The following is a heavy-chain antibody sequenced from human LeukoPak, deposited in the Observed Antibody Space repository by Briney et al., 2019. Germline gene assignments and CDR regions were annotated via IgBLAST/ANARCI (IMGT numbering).Heavy chain of an antibody. D-gene: IGHD6-13*01. Sequence: ASVKVSCKASGYTFTSYGINWVRQATGQGLEWMGWMNPNSGNTGYAQKFQGRVTMTRNTSISTAYMELSSLRSEDTAVYYCARDSGIAAREGADYWGQGTLVTVSS. J-gene: IGHJ4*02. CDR2: MNPNSGNT. CDR3: ARDSGIAAREGADY. V-gene: IGHV1-8*01. CDR1: GYTFTSYG.